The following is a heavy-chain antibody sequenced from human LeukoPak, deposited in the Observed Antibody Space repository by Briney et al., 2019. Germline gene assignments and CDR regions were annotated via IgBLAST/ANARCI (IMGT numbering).Heavy chain of an antibody. D-gene: IGHD1-26*01. Sequence: GGSLRLSCAASGFTFSAYLMRWVRQAPGKGLEWVAVIWYDGTKKYYSDSVKGRFTISRDNSKNTLYLEMNSLRGEDTAVYYCARADPFVSGSYWSLDYWGQGTLATVSS. V-gene: IGHV3-33*08. CDR2: IWYDGTKK. J-gene: IGHJ4*02. CDR1: GFTFSAYL. CDR3: ARADPFVSGSYWSLDY.